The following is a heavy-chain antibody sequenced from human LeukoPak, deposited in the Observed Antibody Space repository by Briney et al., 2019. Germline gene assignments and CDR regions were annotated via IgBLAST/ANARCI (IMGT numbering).Heavy chain of an antibody. CDR3: ARVRYDSGWYDY. CDR1: GFTFSAYA. J-gene: IGHJ4*02. V-gene: IGHV3-48*04. D-gene: IGHD6-19*01. CDR2: ITTGGSSI. Sequence: GGSLRLSCAASGFTFSAYAMTWVRQAAGKGLECVSHITTGGSSIFYADSVKGRFTISRDNAKNSLYLQMNSLRAEDSAVYYCARVRYDSGWYDYWGQGALVTVSS.